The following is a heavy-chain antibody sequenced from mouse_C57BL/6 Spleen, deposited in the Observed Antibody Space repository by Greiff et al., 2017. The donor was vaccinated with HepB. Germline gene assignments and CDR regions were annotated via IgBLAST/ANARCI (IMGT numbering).Heavy chain of an antibody. J-gene: IGHJ2*01. CDR3: ARTGLYYDYDVTFDY. CDR2: IYPGSGNT. Sequence: VQLQQSGPELVKPGASVKISCKASGYSFTSYYIHWVKQRPGQGLEWIGWIYPGSGNTKYNEKFKGKATLTADTSSSTAYMQLSSLTSEDSAVYYCARTGLYYDYDVTFDYWGQGTTLTVSS. V-gene: IGHV1-66*01. CDR1: GYSFTSYY. D-gene: IGHD2-4*01.